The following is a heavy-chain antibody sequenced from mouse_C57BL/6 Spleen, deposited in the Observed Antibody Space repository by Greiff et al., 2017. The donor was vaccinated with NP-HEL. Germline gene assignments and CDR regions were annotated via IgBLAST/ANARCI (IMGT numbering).Heavy chain of an antibody. CDR2: IDPNSGGT. V-gene: IGHV1-72*01. CDR1: GYTFTSYW. J-gene: IGHJ4*01. CDR3: ARAFSQGPYYAMDY. Sequence: QVQLQQPGAELVKPGASVKLPCKASGYTFTSYWMHWVKQRPGRGLEWIGRIDPNSGGTKYNEKFKSKATLTVDKPSSTAYMQLSSLTSEDSAVYYCARAFSQGPYYAMDYWGQGTSVTVSS.